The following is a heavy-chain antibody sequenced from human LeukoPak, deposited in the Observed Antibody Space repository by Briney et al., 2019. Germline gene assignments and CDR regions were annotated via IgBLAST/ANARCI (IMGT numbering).Heavy chain of an antibody. J-gene: IGHJ4*02. CDR3: ARELSSSLGTDY. D-gene: IGHD6-6*01. CDR1: GYTFTSYY. CDR2: TNPSGGST. V-gene: IGHV1-46*01. Sequence: GASVKVSCKASGYTFTSYYMHWVRQAPGQGLEWMGITNPSGGSTSYAQKFQGRVTMTRDMSTSTVYMELSSLRSEDTAVYYCARELSSSLGTDYWGQGTLVTVSS.